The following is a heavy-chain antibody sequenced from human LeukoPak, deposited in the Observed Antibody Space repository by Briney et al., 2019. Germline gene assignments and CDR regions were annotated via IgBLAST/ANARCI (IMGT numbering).Heavy chain of an antibody. CDR2: IYYSGST. Sequence: PSETLSLTCAVYGGSFSGYYWSWIRQHPGKGLEWIGYIYYSGSTYYNPSLKSRVTISVDTSKNQFSLKLSSVTAADTAVYYCARDKGGRYCSSTSCYGGWFDPWGQGTLVTVSS. J-gene: IGHJ5*02. V-gene: IGHV4-31*11. CDR3: ARDKGGRYCSSTSCYGGWFDP. D-gene: IGHD2-2*01. CDR1: GGSFSGYY.